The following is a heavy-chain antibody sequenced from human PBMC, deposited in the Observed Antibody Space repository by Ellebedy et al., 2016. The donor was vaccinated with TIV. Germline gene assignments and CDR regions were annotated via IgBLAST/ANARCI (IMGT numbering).Heavy chain of an antibody. CDR3: ARASFGESGNYYYYYGMDV. D-gene: IGHD3-10*01. V-gene: IGHV3-66*01. CDR2: IYSGGST. CDR1: GFTFSSYP. Sequence: GESLKISCAGSGFTFSSYPMNWVRQAPGKGLEWVSVIYSGGSTYYADSVKGRFTISRDNSKNTLYLQMNSLRAEDTAVYYCARASFGESGNYYYYYGMDVWGQGTTVTVSS. J-gene: IGHJ6*02.